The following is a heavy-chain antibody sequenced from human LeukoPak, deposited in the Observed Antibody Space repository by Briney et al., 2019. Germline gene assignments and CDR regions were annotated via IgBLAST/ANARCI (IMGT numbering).Heavy chain of an antibody. CDR3: ARDRVDYGGNYYFDY. Sequence: SETLSLTCTVSAGSISSYYWSWIRQPPGKGLEWIGYIYYSGSTYYNPSLKSRVTISVDTSKNQFSLKLSSVTAADTAVYYCARDRVDYGGNYYFDYWGQGTLVTVCS. V-gene: IGHV4-59*06. CDR2: IYYSGST. D-gene: IGHD4-23*01. J-gene: IGHJ4*02. CDR1: AGSISSYY.